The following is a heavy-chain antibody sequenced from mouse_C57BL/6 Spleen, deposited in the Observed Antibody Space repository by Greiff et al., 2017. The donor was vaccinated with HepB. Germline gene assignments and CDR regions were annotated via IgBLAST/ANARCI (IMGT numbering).Heavy chain of an antibody. J-gene: IGHJ2*01. D-gene: IGHD2-4*01. V-gene: IGHV3-6*01. CDR2: ISYDGSN. CDR1: GYSITSGYY. Sequence: DVQLQESGPGLVKPSQSLSLTCSVTGYSITSGYYWNWIRQFPGNKLEWMGYISYDGSNNYNPSLKNRIPITRDTSKNQFFLKLNSVTTEDTATYYCARADYDRGFDYWGQGTTLTVSS. CDR3: ARADYDRGFDY.